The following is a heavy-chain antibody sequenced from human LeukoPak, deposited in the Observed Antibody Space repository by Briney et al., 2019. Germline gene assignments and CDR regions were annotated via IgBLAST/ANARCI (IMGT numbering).Heavy chain of an antibody. CDR1: GGSISSYY. Sequence: PSETLSLTCTVSGGSISSYYWSWIRQPPGKGLEWIGYTYYSGSTNYNPSLKSRVTISVDTSKNQFSLKLSSVTAADTAVYYCARLGDYDLHDWFDPWGQGTLVTVSS. CDR2: TYYSGST. CDR3: ARLGDYDLHDWFDP. D-gene: IGHD3-3*01. J-gene: IGHJ5*02. V-gene: IGHV4-59*08.